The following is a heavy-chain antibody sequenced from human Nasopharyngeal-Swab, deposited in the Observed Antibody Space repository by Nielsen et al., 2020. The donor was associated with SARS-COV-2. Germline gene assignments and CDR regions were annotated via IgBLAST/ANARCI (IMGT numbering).Heavy chain of an antibody. CDR1: GGSFSGDY. CDR3: ARGDFRQIAASYYFDY. D-gene: IGHD6-6*01. J-gene: IGHJ4*02. CDR2: INHSGST. V-gene: IGHV4-34*01. Sequence: GSLRLSCAVYGGSFSGDYWSWIRQPPGKGLEWIGEINHSGSTNYNPSLKSRVTISVDTSKTQFSLKLSSVTAADAAVYYCARGDFRQIAASYYFDYWGQGTLVTVSS.